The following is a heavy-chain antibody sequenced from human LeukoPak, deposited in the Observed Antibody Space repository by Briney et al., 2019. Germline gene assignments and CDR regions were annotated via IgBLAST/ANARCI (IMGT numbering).Heavy chain of an antibody. CDR3: ARVNERWRDPISNWFDP. V-gene: IGHV1-2*04. J-gene: IGHJ5*02. CDR2: INPNSGGT. CDR1: GYTFSGYY. Sequence: ASVKVSCKASGYTFSGYYMHWVRQAPGQGLEWMGWINPNSGGTNYAQKFQGWVTMTRDTSISTAYMELSRLRSDDTAVYYCARVNERWRDPISNWFDPWGQGTLVTVSS. D-gene: IGHD1-1*01.